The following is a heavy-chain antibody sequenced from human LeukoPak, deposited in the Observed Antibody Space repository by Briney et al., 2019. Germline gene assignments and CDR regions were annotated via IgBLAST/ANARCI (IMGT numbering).Heavy chain of an antibody. V-gene: IGHV3-53*01. J-gene: IGHJ4*02. CDR2: IYSGGST. D-gene: IGHD2-2*02. CDR3: AKCPGSANCYTGFDY. CDR1: GFIVSSNY. Sequence: GGSLRLSCAASGFIVSSNYMTWVRQAPGKGLEWVSVIYSGGSTYFADSVKGRFTISRDNSKNTLYLQMNSLRAEDTAVYYCAKCPGSANCYTGFDYWGQGTLVTVSS.